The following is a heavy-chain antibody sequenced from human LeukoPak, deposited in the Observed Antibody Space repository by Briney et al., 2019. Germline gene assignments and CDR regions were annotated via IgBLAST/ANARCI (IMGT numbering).Heavy chain of an antibody. CDR3: ARVYHDSSGYPDY. V-gene: IGHV1-69*04. Sequence: ASVKVSCKASGGTFSSYAISWVRQAPGQGLEWMGRIIPILGIANYAQKFQGRVTITADKSTSTAYMELSSLRSEDTAVYYCARVYHDSSGYPDYWGQGTLVTVSS. J-gene: IGHJ4*02. D-gene: IGHD3-22*01. CDR2: IIPILGIA. CDR1: GGTFSSYA.